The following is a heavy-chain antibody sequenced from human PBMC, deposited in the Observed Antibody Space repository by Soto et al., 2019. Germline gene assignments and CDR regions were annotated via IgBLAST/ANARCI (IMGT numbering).Heavy chain of an antibody. Sequence: QVQLVQSGAEVKKPGASVKVSCKASGYCFTTYGISWVRXXXGQGLEWMGWSSTYNGDTNYXQKFXGRVTMTTDTXXXXXXXXXXXXXXXXXXXXXXXXXXXXXXXXXXXXYWGQGSLVTVSS. CDR3: XXXXXXXXXXXXXXY. V-gene: IGHV1-18*01. CDR2: SSTYNGDT. J-gene: IGHJ4*02. CDR1: GYCFTTYG.